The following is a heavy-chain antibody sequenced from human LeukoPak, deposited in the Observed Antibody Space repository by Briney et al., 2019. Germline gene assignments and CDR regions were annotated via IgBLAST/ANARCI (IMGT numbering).Heavy chain of an antibody. CDR1: GGSISSGGYY. D-gene: IGHD1-26*01. CDR3: ARDKRGSYADY. J-gene: IGHJ4*02. CDR2: IYYSGST. Sequence: PSETLSLTCTVSGGSISSGGYYWSWIRQHPGKGLEWIGYIYYSGSTYYNPSLKGRVTISVDTSNNQFSLMLSSVTAADTAVYYCARDKRGSYADYWGQGTLVTVSS. V-gene: IGHV4-61*08.